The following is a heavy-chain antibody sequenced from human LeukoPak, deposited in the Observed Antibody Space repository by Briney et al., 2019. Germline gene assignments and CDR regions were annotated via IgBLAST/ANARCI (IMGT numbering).Heavy chain of an antibody. CDR3: ARGLAVATIVYYYGMDV. J-gene: IGHJ6*02. CDR2: ISAYNGNT. D-gene: IGHD5-12*01. Sequence: GASVKVSCKASGYTFTSYGISWVRQAPGQGLEWMGWISAYNGNTNYAQKLQGGVTMTTDTSTSTAYMELRSLRSDDTAVYYCARGLAVATIVYYYGMDVWGQGTTVTVSS. V-gene: IGHV1-18*01. CDR1: GYTFTSYG.